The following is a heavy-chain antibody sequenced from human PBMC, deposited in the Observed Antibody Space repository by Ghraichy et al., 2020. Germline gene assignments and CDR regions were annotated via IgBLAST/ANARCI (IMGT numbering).Heavy chain of an antibody. CDR3: ARDNLNQYYDILTGYFADYYYYGMDV. CDR2: IKQDGSEK. Sequence: GGSLRLSCAASGFTFSSYWMSWVRQAPGKGLEWVANIKQDGSEKYYVDSVKGRFTISRDNAKNSLYLQMNSLRAEDTAVYYCARDNLNQYYDILTGYFADYYYYGMDVWGQGTTVTVSS. CDR1: GFTFSSYW. D-gene: IGHD3-9*01. J-gene: IGHJ6*02. V-gene: IGHV3-7*01.